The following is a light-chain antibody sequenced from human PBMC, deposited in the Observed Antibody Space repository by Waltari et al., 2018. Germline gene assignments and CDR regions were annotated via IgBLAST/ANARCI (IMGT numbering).Light chain of an antibody. J-gene: IGKJ4*01. Sequence: EILMTQSPGTLSVSPGETATLSCRASQSLSRNLAWYQLKPGPAPRLLIYAASTGATGIPARFSGSGSGTEFTLTISSLQSEDFAVYYCQQYSDWSPLTFGGGTKVEIK. V-gene: IGKV3-15*01. CDR1: QSLSRN. CDR3: QQYSDWSPLT. CDR2: AAS.